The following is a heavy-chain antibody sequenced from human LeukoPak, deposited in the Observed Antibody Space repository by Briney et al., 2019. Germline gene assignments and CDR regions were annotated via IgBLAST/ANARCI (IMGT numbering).Heavy chain of an antibody. CDR2: IHYSGST. CDR3: ARSGGDRVEMPTIIDY. J-gene: IGHJ4*02. Sequence: PLETLSLTCTVSGGSSSSYYWSWLRQPPGKGLEWIGYIHYSGSTKYNPSLKSRVTILVDTSKNQFSLRLSSVTAADTAVYYCARSGGDRVEMPTIIDYWGQGTLVIVSS. CDR1: GGSSSSYY. V-gene: IGHV4-59*01. D-gene: IGHD5-24*01.